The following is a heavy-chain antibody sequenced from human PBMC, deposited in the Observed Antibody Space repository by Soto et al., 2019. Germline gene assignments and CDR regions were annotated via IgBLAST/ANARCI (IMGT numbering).Heavy chain of an antibody. V-gene: IGHV1-69*13. CDR2: IIPIFGTA. CDR3: ASYCSGGSCYHSAFDI. Sequence: SVKVSCKASGGTFSSYAISWVRQAPGQGLEWMGGIIPIFGTANYAQKFQGRVTITADESTSTAYMELSSLRSEDTAVYYRASYCSGGSCYHSAFDIWGQGTMVTVSS. D-gene: IGHD2-15*01. J-gene: IGHJ3*02. CDR1: GGTFSSYA.